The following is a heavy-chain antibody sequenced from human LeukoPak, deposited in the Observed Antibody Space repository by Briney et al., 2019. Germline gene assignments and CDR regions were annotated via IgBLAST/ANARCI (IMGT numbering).Heavy chain of an antibody. CDR2: INTDSGNP. Sequence: VASVKVSCKASGYTFNSQGMNWVRQAPGQGLEWMGWINTDSGNPTYAQGFTGRFVFSLDSSVSTAYLQISNLMPQDSAKYYCAREILRFDIWGQGTTVTVSS. CDR1: GYTFNSQG. V-gene: IGHV7-4-1*02. J-gene: IGHJ3*02. CDR3: AREILRFDI.